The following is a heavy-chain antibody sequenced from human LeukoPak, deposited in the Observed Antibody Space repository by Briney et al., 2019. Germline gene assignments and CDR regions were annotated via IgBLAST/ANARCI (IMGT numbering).Heavy chain of an antibody. Sequence: GGPLRLCCAASGFTFSCYAMHWGRQAPGRGVEYVSAIRSNGGSTYYANAVKGRFTSSRDNSKNTLYLQMGSPGADDLAVYYCARDVVAATCYYGIDVWGQGTTVTVS. J-gene: IGHJ6*02. CDR3: ARDVVAATCYYGIDV. CDR1: GFTFSCYA. V-gene: IGHV3-64*01. CDR2: IRSNGGST. D-gene: IGHD2-15*01.